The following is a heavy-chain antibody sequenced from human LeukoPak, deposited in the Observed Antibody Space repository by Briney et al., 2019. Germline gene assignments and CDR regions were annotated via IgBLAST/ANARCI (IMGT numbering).Heavy chain of an antibody. V-gene: IGHV3-30-3*02. CDR1: GFTFSSYA. J-gene: IGHJ4*02. CDR3: AKTGSSSWGYFDY. CDR2: ISYDGSNK. D-gene: IGHD6-13*01. Sequence: PGRSLRLSCAASGFTFSSYAMHWVRQAPGKGLEWVAVISYDGSNKYYADSVKGRFTISRDNSKNTLYLQMNSLRAEDTAVYYCAKTGSSSWGYFDYWGQGTLVTVFS.